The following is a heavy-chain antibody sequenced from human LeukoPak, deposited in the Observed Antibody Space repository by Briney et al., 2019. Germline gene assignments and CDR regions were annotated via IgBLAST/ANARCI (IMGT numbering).Heavy chain of an antibody. V-gene: IGHV4-59*08. CDR1: GGSISSYY. CDR3: AAVAEYNWFDP. D-gene: IGHD6-19*01. J-gene: IGHJ5*02. Sequence: SGTLSLTCTVSGGSISSYYWSWIRQPPGKGLEWIGYIYYSGSTNYNPSLKSRVTISVDTSKNQFSLKLSSVTAADTAVYYCAAVAEYNWFDPWGQGTLVTVSS. CDR2: IYYSGST.